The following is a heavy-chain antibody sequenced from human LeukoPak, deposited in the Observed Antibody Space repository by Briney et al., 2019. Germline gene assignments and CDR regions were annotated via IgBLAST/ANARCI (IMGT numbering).Heavy chain of an antibody. CDR3: ARVRELGYCSSTSCLHYYYMDV. V-gene: IGHV3-48*01. CDR2: ISSSSSTI. J-gene: IGHJ6*03. Sequence: GGSLRLSCAASGFTFSSYSMNWVRQAPGKGLEWVSYISSSSSTIYYADSVKGRFTISRDKANNSLSLQMNSLRAEETAVYYCARVRELGYCSSTSCLHYYYMDVWGKGTTVTVSS. D-gene: IGHD2-2*01. CDR1: GFTFSSYS.